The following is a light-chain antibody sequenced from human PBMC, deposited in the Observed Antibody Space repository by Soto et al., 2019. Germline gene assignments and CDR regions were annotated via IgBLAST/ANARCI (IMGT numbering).Light chain of an antibody. Sequence: DIQMTQAPSTLSGSVGDRVTITCRASQTISSWLAWYQQKPGKAPKLLIYKASTLKSGVPSSFGGSGSGTGFTVTIRTLQPEDFEAYWRLRHHSYSGAFGQGNKVDNK. V-gene: IGKV1-5*03. CDR2: KAS. J-gene: IGKJ1*01. CDR3: LRHHSYSGA. CDR1: QTISSW.